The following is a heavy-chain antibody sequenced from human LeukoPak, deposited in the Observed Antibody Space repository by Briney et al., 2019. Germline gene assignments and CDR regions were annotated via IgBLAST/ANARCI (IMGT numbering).Heavy chain of an antibody. D-gene: IGHD1-26*01. J-gene: IGHJ3*02. V-gene: IGHV3-21*01. CDR1: GFTFSSYS. CDR3: ARVNSGSYWSWGRDAFDI. Sequence: GGSLRLSCAASGFTFSSYSMNWVRQAPGKGLEWVSSISSSSSYIYYADSVKGRFTISRDNPKNSLYLQMNSLRAEDTAVYYCARVNSGSYWSWGRDAFDIWGQGTMVTVSS. CDR2: ISSSSSYI.